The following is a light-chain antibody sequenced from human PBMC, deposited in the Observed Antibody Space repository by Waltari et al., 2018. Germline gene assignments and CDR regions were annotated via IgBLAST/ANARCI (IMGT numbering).Light chain of an antibody. CDR1: NSDIGAYNY. Sequence: QSALTQPPSASGSPGQSVTISCTGTNSDIGAYNYVSWYQLYPGKAPRVVIYEVSQRPPGVPGRFSGSSYGHTASLTVSGLQAEDEAEYHCSSYAGSNGMVFGGGTKVTVL. CDR3: SSYAGSNGMV. V-gene: IGLV2-8*01. CDR2: EVS. J-gene: IGLJ3*02.